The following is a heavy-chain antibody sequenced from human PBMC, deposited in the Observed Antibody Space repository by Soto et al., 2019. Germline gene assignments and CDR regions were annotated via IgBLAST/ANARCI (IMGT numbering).Heavy chain of an antibody. V-gene: IGHV4-39*01. J-gene: IGHJ4*02. Sequence: QLQLQESGPGLVKPSETLSLTCTVSGGSISSSSYYWGWIRQPPGKGLEWIGSIYYSGSTYYNPSLKRRVTISVDTSKNQFSLKLSSVTAADTAVYYCASLYDILTGYPRWGQGTLVTVSS. D-gene: IGHD3-9*01. CDR2: IYYSGST. CDR3: ASLYDILTGYPR. CDR1: GGSISSSSYY.